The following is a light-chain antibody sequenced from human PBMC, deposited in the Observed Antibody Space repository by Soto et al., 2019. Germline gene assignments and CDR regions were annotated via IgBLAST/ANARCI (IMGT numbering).Light chain of an antibody. CDR1: QSISFY. Sequence: DIQMTQSPSSLSASVGDRVTITCRASQSISFYLNWYQQKPGNAPKVLIYAASNLQTGVPSRFSGSGSGTDFTLTINSLQPEDFATYSCQQSYMDPITFGQGTQLEI. V-gene: IGKV1-39*01. CDR2: AAS. CDR3: QQSYMDPIT. J-gene: IGKJ5*01.